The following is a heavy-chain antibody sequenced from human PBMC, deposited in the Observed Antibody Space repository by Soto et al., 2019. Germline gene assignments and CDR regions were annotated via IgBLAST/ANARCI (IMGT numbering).Heavy chain of an antibody. D-gene: IGHD3-3*01. CDR2: ISGSGGST. CDR1: GFTFSSYA. CDR3: AKDHGYYDFWSGYYGYYYYGMDV. J-gene: IGHJ6*02. Sequence: VGSLRLSCAASGFTFSSYAMSWVRQAPGKGLEWVSAISGSGGSTYYADSAKGRFTISRDNSKNTLYLQMNSLRAEDTAVYYCAKDHGYYDFWSGYYGYYYYGMDVWGQGTTVTVSS. V-gene: IGHV3-23*01.